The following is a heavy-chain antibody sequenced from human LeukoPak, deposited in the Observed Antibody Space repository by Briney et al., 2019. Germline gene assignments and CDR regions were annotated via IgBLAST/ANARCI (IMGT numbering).Heavy chain of an antibody. CDR1: GYRFTSYW. CDR3: ARHRRAGYSSSWYLDL. CDR2: IYPGDSDT. J-gene: IGHJ5*02. Sequence: GGSLKISCKGSGYRFTSYWIGWVRQMPGKGLEWMGVIYPGDSDTRYSPSFQGQVTISADKSISTAYLQWSSLKASDTAMYYCARHRRAGYSSSWYLDLWGQGTLVTVSS. D-gene: IGHD6-13*01. V-gene: IGHV5-51*01.